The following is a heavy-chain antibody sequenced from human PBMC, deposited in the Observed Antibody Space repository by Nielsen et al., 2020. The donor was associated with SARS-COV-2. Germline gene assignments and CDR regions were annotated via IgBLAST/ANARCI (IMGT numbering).Heavy chain of an antibody. V-gene: IGHV1-69*13. CDR3: ARAFSYYCSGGSCSQEDDYYYGMDV. J-gene: IGHJ6*02. Sequence: SVKVSCKASGYSFTTYGMNWVPQAPGQGLEWMGGIIPIFGTANYAQKFQGRVTITADESTSTAYMELSSLRSEDTAVYYCARAFSYYCSGGSCSQEDDYYYGMDVWGQGTTVTVSS. D-gene: IGHD2-15*01. CDR2: IIPIFGTA. CDR1: GYSFTTYG.